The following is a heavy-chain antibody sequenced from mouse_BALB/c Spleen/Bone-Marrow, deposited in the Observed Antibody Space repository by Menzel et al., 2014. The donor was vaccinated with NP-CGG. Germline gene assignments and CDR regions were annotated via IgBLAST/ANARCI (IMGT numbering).Heavy chain of an antibody. Sequence: VQLVESGAELARPGASVRMSCKASGYSLTSFTMHWLKQRPGQGLEWIAYIVPSSAYSNYNQEFKDKATLTADRSSNTAYMQLSSLTSEDSAVYYCAREGSYDGCSGHFDFWGPGTTLTVSS. V-gene: IGHV1-4*01. J-gene: IGHJ2*01. CDR1: GYSLTSFT. CDR2: IVPSSAYS. CDR3: AREGSYDGCSGHFDF. D-gene: IGHD2-3*01.